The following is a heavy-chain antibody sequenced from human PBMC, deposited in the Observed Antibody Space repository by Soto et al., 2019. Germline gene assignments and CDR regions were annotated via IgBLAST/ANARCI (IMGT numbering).Heavy chain of an antibody. D-gene: IGHD2-21*02. CDR1: GYTFTSYA. Sequence: ASVKVSCKASGYTFTSYAMHWVRQAPGQRLEWMGLINAGNGSTNYSQKFLGRVTMTRDTSTSTVFMELSSLRSEDTAIYYCSRGGHITVVTASFDFWGQGTLVTVSS. V-gene: IGHV1-3*01. CDR3: SRGGHITVVTASFDF. CDR2: INAGNGST. J-gene: IGHJ4*02.